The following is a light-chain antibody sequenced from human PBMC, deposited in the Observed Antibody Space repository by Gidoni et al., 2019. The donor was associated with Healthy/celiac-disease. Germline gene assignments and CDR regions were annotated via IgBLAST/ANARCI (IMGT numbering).Light chain of an antibody. V-gene: IGKV4-1*01. CDR3: QQYYSTIT. Sequence: EIGMTQSPDSRAVSLGERATINCKSSQSVLYSSNNKNYLAWYQQKPGQPPKLLIYWASTRDSGVPDRFSGSGSGTGFTLTISSLQAEDVAVYYCQQYYSTITFGQGTRLEIK. CDR2: WAS. CDR1: QSVLYSSNNKNY. J-gene: IGKJ5*01.